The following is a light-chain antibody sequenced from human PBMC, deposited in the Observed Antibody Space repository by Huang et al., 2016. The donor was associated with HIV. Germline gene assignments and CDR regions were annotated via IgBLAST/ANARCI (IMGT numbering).Light chain of an antibody. J-gene: IGKJ2*01. CDR1: QAVLKNSNKKNY. V-gene: IGKV4-1*01. Sequence: DIEMTQSPDSLTVSLGARAIINCKSSQAVLKNSNKKNYLSWYQQRPGQPPKVLIVWASSRESGVPDRFSGSGSGTDFNLTISSLQPEDLAVYYCQQYYSPPYTFGQGTRLEI. CDR3: QQYYSPPYT. CDR2: WAS.